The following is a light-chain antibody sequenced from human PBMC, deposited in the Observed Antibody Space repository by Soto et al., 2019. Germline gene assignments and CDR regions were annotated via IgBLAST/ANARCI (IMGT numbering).Light chain of an antibody. Sequence: QSVLAQPPSASGTPGQRVTISCSGRSSNIGSNTVNWYQQLPGTAPKLLIYSNTQRRFGVPDRFSGSKSGTSASLAISGPQSEDEADYYCASWDDSLNGWVFGGGTKVTVL. J-gene: IGLJ3*02. CDR3: ASWDDSLNGWV. V-gene: IGLV1-44*01. CDR1: SSNIGSNT. CDR2: SNT.